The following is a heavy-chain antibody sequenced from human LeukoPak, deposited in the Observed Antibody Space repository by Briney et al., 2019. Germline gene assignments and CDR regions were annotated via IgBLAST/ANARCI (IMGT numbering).Heavy chain of an antibody. J-gene: IGHJ6*02. Sequence: SETLSLTCTVSGGSISSYYWSWIRQPPGKGLEWIGYIYYSGSTNYNPSLKSRVTISVDTSKNQFSLKLSSVTAADTAVYYCAGPTLGDGYNYNYYGMDVWGQGTTVTVSS. D-gene: IGHD5-24*01. CDR3: AGPTLGDGYNYNYYGMDV. CDR2: IYYSGST. CDR1: GGSISSYY. V-gene: IGHV4-59*08.